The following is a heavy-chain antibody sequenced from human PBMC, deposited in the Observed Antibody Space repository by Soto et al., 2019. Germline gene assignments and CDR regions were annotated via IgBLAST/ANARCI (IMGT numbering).Heavy chain of an antibody. CDR1: GGTFSSYA. D-gene: IGHD3-9*01. J-gene: IGHJ6*02. CDR2: IIPIFGTA. V-gene: IGHV1-69*01. CDR3: ARARDYDILTGYYVLGMDV. Sequence: QVQLVQSGAEVKKPGSSVKVSCKASGGTFSSYAISWVRQAPGQGLEWMGGIIPIFGTANYAQKFQGRVTITADESTSTAYMELSSLRSEDTAVYYCARARDYDILTGYYVLGMDVWGQGTTVTVSS.